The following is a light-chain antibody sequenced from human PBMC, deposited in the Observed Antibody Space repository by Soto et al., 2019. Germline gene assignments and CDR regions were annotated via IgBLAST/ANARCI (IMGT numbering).Light chain of an antibody. CDR2: EVS. CDR3: RSYAGSNNVV. J-gene: IGLJ2*01. Sequence: QSALTQPPSASGSPGQSVTISCTGTSSDVGGYNYVSWYQQHPGKAPKLMIYEVSKWPSGVPDRFSGSKSGNTASLTVSGLQAEDEADYYCRSYAGSNNVVFGGGTKLTVL. CDR1: SSDVGGYNY. V-gene: IGLV2-8*01.